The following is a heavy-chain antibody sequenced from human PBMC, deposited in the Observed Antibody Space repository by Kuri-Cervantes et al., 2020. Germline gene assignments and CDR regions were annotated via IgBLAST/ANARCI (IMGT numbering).Heavy chain of an antibody. D-gene: IGHD2-2*01. V-gene: IGHV4-34*01. CDR2: IYHSGST. CDR1: GFTFSSYG. CDR3: ARVGYCSSTSCFAEAFDI. Sequence: ESLKISCAAPGFTFSSYGMHWVRQAPGKGLEWIGEIYHSGSTNYNPSLKSRVTISVDTSKNQFSLKLSSVTAADTAVYYCARVGYCSSTSCFAEAFDIWGQGTMVTVSS. J-gene: IGHJ3*02.